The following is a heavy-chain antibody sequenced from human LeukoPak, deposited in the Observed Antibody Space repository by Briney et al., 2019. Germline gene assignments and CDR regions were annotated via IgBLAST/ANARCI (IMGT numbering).Heavy chain of an antibody. CDR1: GFTFSSYA. J-gene: IGHJ6*02. V-gene: IGHV3-30*04. Sequence: GGSLRLSCAASGFTFSSYAMHWVRQAPGKGLEWVAVISYDGSNKYYADSVKGRFTISRDNSKNTLYLQMNSLRAEDTAVYYCAKVAVAYWYYGMDVWGQGTTVTVSS. D-gene: IGHD2-21*01. CDR3: AKVAVAYWYYGMDV. CDR2: ISYDGSNK.